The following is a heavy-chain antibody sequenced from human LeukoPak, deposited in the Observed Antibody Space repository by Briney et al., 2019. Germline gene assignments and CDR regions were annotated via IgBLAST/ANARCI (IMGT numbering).Heavy chain of an antibody. V-gene: IGHV4-34*01. Sequence: SETLSLTCAVYGGSVSGYYWSWIRQTPGKGLEWIGEINHSRSTNYNPSLKSRVTISVDTSKNQFSLKLSSVTAADTAVYYCARGRDEQHSSSSERGRWFDPWGQGTLVTVSS. CDR3: ARGRDEQHSSSSERGRWFDP. J-gene: IGHJ5*02. CDR1: GGSVSGYY. D-gene: IGHD6-13*01. CDR2: INHSRST.